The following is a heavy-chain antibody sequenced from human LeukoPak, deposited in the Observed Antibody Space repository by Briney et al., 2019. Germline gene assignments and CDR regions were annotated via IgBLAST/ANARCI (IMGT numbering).Heavy chain of an antibody. Sequence: SGGSLRLSCSASGFTFSSYGMHWVRQAPGKGLEWVASISYDGSDTYYADSVKGRFTISRDNSKNTLYLQMNSLRAEDTAVYYCARESESYDSSGSTFDYWGQGTLVTVSS. CDR2: ISYDGSDT. V-gene: IGHV3-30*03. J-gene: IGHJ4*02. CDR1: GFTFSSYG. CDR3: ARESESYDSSGSTFDY. D-gene: IGHD3-22*01.